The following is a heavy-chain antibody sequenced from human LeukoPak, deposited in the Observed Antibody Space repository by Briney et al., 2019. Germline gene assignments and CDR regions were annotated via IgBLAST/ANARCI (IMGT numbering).Heavy chain of an antibody. J-gene: IGHJ4*02. CDR1: GYTFTNFG. CDR3: ARDATDAAYTPINDY. Sequence: ASVKVSCKTSGYTFTNFGISWVRQAPGQGLEWMGWTSAYNGNTNYAQNLRGRVTMIIDRSTSTVYMELRSLRSDDTAVYYCARDATDAAYTPINDYWGQGTLVTVSS. V-gene: IGHV1-18*01. D-gene: IGHD2-15*01. CDR2: TSAYNGNT.